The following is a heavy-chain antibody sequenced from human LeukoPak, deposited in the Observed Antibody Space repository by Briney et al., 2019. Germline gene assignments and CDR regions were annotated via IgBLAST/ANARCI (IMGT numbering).Heavy chain of an antibody. Sequence: AETLSLICAVCGGSLSGYYWSWIREPPGKGVEWIGEINHSGSTNHNPSLERRVTISVDASKNQFSLKLSSVTAADTAVYYCARGLGYCSSTSCYRGRANWFDPWGQGTLVTVSS. D-gene: IGHD2-2*01. CDR3: ARGLGYCSSTSCYRGRANWFDP. CDR2: INHSGST. V-gene: IGHV4-34*01. J-gene: IGHJ5*02. CDR1: GGSLSGYY.